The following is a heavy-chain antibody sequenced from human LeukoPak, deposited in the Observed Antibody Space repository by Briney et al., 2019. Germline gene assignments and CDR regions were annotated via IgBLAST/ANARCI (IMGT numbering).Heavy chain of an antibody. CDR2: ISSSSSYT. Sequence: GGSLRLSCAASGFSFSDYYMSWIRPAPGGGLVWISYISSSSSYTNYAHSVKGRFTISRDNAKNSLYLQMNSLRAEDTAVYYCAREQRYSGSAEDWGQGTLVTVSS. V-gene: IGHV3-11*05. J-gene: IGHJ4*02. CDR3: AREQRYSGSAED. CDR1: GFSFSDYY. D-gene: IGHD5-12*01.